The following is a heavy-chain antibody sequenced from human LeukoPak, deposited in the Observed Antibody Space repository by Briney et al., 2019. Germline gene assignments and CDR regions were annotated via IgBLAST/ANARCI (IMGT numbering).Heavy chain of an antibody. CDR2: IDWDGDK. V-gene: IGHV2-70*17. D-gene: IGHD3-9*01. CDR1: GFSLSRSGMC. Sequence: SGPALVKPTQTLTLTCTFSGFSLSRSGMCVSWLRQPPGKALEWLARIDWDGDKFYSTALKSRLIISKDTSRNQVTLIMTNMDPVDTAAYYCARTNYLLRYFDYWGQGTLVTVSS. CDR3: ARTNYLLRYFDY. J-gene: IGHJ4*02.